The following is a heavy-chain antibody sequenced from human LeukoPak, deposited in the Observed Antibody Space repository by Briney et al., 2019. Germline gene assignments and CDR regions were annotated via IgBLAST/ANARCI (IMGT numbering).Heavy chain of an antibody. CDR3: ARDWSHGLDY. CDR2: MSSVT. V-gene: IGHV3-23*01. J-gene: IGHJ4*02. Sequence: PGGSLRLSCAASGFTFSNFAMSWVRQAPGKGLEWVSAMSSVTYYADSVKGRCTISRDDSKSTLFLQMNSLRAEDTAVYYCARDWSHGLDYWGQGTLVTVSS. CDR1: GFTFSNFA.